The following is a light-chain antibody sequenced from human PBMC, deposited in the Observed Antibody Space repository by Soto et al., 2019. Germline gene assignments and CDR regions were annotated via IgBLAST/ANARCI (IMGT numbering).Light chain of an antibody. CDR3: SSYTGSDSLVI. J-gene: IGLJ2*01. CDR1: SRDVGGYNY. CDR2: NVT. Sequence: QSALTQPASVSGSPGQSIIISCTGTSRDVGGYNYVSWYQQHPGKAPKLIIYNVTNWPSGVSSRFSCSKSGNTASLTISGLQADDEADYYCSSYTGSDSLVIFGGGTKLTVL. V-gene: IGLV2-14*01.